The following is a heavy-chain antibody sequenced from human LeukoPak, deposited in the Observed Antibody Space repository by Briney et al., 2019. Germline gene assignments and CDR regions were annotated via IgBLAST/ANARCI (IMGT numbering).Heavy chain of an antibody. CDR1: GVTVSSNY. Sequence: GGSLRLSCAASGVTVSSNYMSWVRQAPGKGLEWVSVIYSGGSTYYADSVKGRFTISRDNSKNTLYLQMNSLRAEDTAVYYCARVVGATSSNWFDPWGQGTLVTVSS. D-gene: IGHD1-26*01. V-gene: IGHV3-53*01. CDR3: ARVVGATSSNWFDP. J-gene: IGHJ5*02. CDR2: IYSGGST.